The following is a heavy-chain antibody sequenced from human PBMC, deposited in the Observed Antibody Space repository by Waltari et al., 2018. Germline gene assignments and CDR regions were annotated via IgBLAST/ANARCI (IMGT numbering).Heavy chain of an antibody. V-gene: IGHV4-4*02. CDR2: VQRSGRT. D-gene: IGHD2-15*01. CDR3: ARDRGRGIYLDS. Sequence: QLQLQESGPGLVKPSGTLSLTCAVSGDSMSSSDWWSWVRTSPGKGLEWIGQVQRSGRTNYNPSFASRVTVSVDTSTNQFSLRVTSATAAHTAVYFCARDRGRGIYLDSWGQGTLVTVS. CDR1: GDSMSSSDW. J-gene: IGHJ4*02.